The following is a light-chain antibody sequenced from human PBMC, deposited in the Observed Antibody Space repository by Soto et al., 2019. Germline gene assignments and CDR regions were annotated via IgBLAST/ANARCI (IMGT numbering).Light chain of an antibody. J-gene: IGKJ4*01. CDR2: GAS. CDR1: QSVSSSY. CDR3: QQYSSAPLT. Sequence: EIVLTQSPGTLSLSPGERATLSCRASQSVSSSYLAWYQQKPGQAPRLLIYGASSRATGIPDRFSGSGSGTDFTLTISRLEPEEFAVYYCQQYSSAPLTFGGGTKVEIK. V-gene: IGKV3-20*01.